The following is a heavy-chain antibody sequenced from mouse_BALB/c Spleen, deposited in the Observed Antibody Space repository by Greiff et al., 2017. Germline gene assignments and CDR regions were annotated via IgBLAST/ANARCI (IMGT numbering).Heavy chain of an antibody. Sequence: EVQRVESGGGLVQPGGSRKLSCAASGFTFSSFGMHWVRQAPEKGLEWVAYISSGSSTIYYADTVKGRFTISRDNPKNTLFLQMTSLRSEDTAMYYCARNDGIYWYFDVWGAGTTVTVSS. D-gene: IGHD1-1*01. V-gene: IGHV5-17*02. CDR3: ARNDGIYWYFDV. J-gene: IGHJ1*01. CDR2: ISSGSSTI. CDR1: GFTFSSFG.